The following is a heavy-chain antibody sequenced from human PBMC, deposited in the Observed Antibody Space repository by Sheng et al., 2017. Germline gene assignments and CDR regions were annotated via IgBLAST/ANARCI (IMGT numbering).Heavy chain of an antibody. CDR2: VNIDGTIT. CDR1: AFTFSGFW. J-gene: IGHJ3*02. D-gene: IGHD1-26*01. V-gene: IGHV3-74*02. CDR3: ARGLLGTAVGFDI. Sequence: VQLVESGGGVVQPGRSLRLSCAASAFTFSGFWIHWVRQSPGKGLEWVSRVNIDGTITTYADSVKGRFTISRDNAKNTVSLQLNSLRVDDTAVYYCARGLLGTAVGFDIWGQGTVVTVSS.